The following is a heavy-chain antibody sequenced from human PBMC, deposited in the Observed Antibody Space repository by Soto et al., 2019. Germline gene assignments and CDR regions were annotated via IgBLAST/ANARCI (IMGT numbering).Heavy chain of an antibody. CDR1: GLTFSSYN. Sequence: EVQLVESGGGMVKPGGSLRLSCAASGLTFSSYNMNWVRQAPGKGLEWVSSISSSSTYIYYADSVKGRFTISRDNAKYSQYLQMNNLRADDTAVYYCARSTDDLDDTHWGQGTMVTVSS. CDR2: ISSSSTYI. J-gene: IGHJ4*02. CDR3: ARSTDDLDDTH. D-gene: IGHD2-2*01. V-gene: IGHV3-21*01.